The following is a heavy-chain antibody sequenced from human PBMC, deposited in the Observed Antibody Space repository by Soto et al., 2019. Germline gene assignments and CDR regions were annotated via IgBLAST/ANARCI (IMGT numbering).Heavy chain of an antibody. CDR3: ARDGNDYGDYGGYYYYMDV. V-gene: IGHV4-59*01. D-gene: IGHD4-17*01. CDR2: IYYSGST. Sequence: SETLSLTCTVSGGSISSYYWSWIRQPPGKGLEWIGYIYYSGSTNYNPSLKSRVTISVDTSKNQFSLKLSSVTAADTAVYYCARDGNDYGDYGGYYYYMDVWGKGTTVTVSS. J-gene: IGHJ6*03. CDR1: GGSISSYY.